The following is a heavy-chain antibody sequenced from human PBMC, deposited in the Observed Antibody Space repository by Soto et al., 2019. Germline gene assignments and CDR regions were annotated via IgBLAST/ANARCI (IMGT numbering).Heavy chain of an antibody. CDR2: IYPGDSDT. CDR1: GYSLSSYW. V-gene: IGHV5-51*01. Sequence: GESLKISCKGSGYSLSSYWIGWVRQMPGKGLEWMGIIYPGDSDTRYSPSFQGQVTISADKSINTAYLQWSSLKASDTAMYYCARQTDCSTTSCYYFDYWGQGTLVTVSS. J-gene: IGHJ4*02. D-gene: IGHD2-2*01. CDR3: ARQTDCSTTSCYYFDY.